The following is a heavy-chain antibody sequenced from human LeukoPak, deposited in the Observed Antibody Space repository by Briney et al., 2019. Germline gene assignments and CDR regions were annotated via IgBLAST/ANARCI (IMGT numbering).Heavy chain of an antibody. CDR3: ARGPDSSGPFDI. D-gene: IGHD3-22*01. CDR1: GFTFDDYG. CDR2: INWNGGST. V-gene: IGHV3-20*04. Sequence: PGGSLTLSCAASGFTFDDYGMSWVRQAPGKGLEWVSGINWNGGSTGYADSVKGRFTVSRDNAKNSLYLQMNSLRAEDTALYYCARGPDSSGPFDIWGQGTMVTVFS. J-gene: IGHJ3*02.